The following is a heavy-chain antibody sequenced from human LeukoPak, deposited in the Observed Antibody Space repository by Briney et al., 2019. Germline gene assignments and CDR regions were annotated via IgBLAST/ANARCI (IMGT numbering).Heavy chain of an antibody. CDR3: THRFGVVPPAWFAS. Sequence: SGPTLLHPTQTLTLTCTFSGVSPRTRGAGVGWFRQPPGKALEWLALIYWDEDKRDRPSLKNRLTITKDNPKNQVVLTMTDREHTAVSSCSYTHRFGVVPPAWFASWGHGTLVTVSS. V-gene: IGHV2-5*02. J-gene: IGHJ5*01. CDR2: IYWDEDK. CDR1: GVSPRTRGAG. D-gene: IGHD3-16*01.